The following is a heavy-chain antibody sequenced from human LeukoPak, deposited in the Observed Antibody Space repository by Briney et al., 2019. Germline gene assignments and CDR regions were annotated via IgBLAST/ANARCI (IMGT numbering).Heavy chain of an antibody. V-gene: IGHV3-9*01. Sequence: GRSLRLSCAASGFTFDDYAMHWVRQAPGKSLEWVSGISWNSGSIGYADSVKGRFTISRDNAKNSLYLQMNSLRAEDTALYYCAKDQGYCSSTSCRRDYYYYGMDVWGQGTTVTVSS. CDR2: ISWNSGSI. CDR1: GFTFDDYA. D-gene: IGHD2-2*01. J-gene: IGHJ6*02. CDR3: AKDQGYCSSTSCRRDYYYYGMDV.